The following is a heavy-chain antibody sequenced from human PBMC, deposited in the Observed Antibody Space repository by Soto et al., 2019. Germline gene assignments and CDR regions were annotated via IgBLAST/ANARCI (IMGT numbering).Heavy chain of an antibody. CDR1: GFTFSIFA. CDR3: AKEVSLGSTVDLGY. Sequence: VGSLRLSCAASGFTFSIFAMSWVRQSPGKGLEWVSTISGSGGSTYYADAVKGRFSISRDNSMGTLYLQMKSLRVEDTAIYYCAKEVSLGSTVDLGYWGQGTLVTVSS. CDR2: ISGSGGST. J-gene: IGHJ4*02. D-gene: IGHD7-27*01. V-gene: IGHV3-23*01.